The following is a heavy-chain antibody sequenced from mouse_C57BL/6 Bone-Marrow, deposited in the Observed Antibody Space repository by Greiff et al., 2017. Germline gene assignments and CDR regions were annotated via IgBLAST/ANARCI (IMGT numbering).Heavy chain of an antibody. CDR2: INPGSGGT. CDR1: GYAFTNYL. Sequence: VQLQQSGAELVRPGTSVKVSCKASGYAFTNYLIEWVKQRPGQGLEWIGVINPGSGGTNYNEKFKGKATLTADKSSSTAYMQLSSLTSEGSAVYFCALTGHWYFDVWGTGTTVTVSS. D-gene: IGHD4-1*01. J-gene: IGHJ1*03. V-gene: IGHV1-54*01. CDR3: ALTGHWYFDV.